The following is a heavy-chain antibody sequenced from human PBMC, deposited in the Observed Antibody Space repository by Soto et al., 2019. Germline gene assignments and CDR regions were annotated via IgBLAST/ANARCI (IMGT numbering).Heavy chain of an antibody. CDR2: IIPIFGTA. CDR3: ARYAVRYCSGGSCYSTLAY. D-gene: IGHD2-15*01. Sequence: QVQLVQSGAEVKKPGSSVKVSCKASGGTFSSYAISWVRQAPGQGLEWMGGIIPIFGTANYAQKFQGRVTITADESTSTASRELSSLRSEDTAVYYCARYAVRYCSGGSCYSTLAYWGQGTLVTVSS. V-gene: IGHV1-69*12. J-gene: IGHJ4*02. CDR1: GGTFSSYA.